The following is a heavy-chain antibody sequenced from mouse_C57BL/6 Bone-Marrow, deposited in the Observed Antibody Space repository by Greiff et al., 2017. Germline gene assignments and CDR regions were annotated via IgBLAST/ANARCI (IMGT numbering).Heavy chain of an antibody. Sequence: QVQLQQPGAELVKPGASVKLSCKASGYTFTSYWMHWVKQRPGQGLEWIGMIHPNSGSTNYNEKFKSKATLTVDTSSSTAYMQLSSLTSEDSAVYYCARSNGYYYGSRGYWGQGTTLTVSS. CDR2: IHPNSGST. J-gene: IGHJ2*01. D-gene: IGHD1-1*01. CDR1: GYTFTSYW. CDR3: ARSNGYYYGSRGY. V-gene: IGHV1-64*01.